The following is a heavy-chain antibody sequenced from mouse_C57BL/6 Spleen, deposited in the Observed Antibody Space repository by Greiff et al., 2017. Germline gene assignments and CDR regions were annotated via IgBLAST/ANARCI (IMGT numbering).Heavy chain of an antibody. Sequence: QVQLQQSGAELMKPGASVKLSCKATGYTFTGYWIEWVKQRPGHGLEWIGEILPGSGSTNYHEKFKGKAPFTADTSSNTAYMQLSSRTTEDSAIYYCARSDSNYSWFAYWGQGTLVTVSA. V-gene: IGHV1-9*01. CDR1: GYTFTGYW. CDR3: ARSDSNYSWFAY. CDR2: ILPGSGST. D-gene: IGHD2-5*01. J-gene: IGHJ3*01.